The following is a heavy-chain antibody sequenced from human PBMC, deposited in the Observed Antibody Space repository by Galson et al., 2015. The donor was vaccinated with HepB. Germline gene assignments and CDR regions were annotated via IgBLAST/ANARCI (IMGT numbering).Heavy chain of an antibody. V-gene: IGHV4-34*01. Sequence: ETLSLTCAVYGGSFSGYYWSWIRQPPGKGLEWIGEINHSGSTNYNPSLKSRVTISVEASKNQFSLKLSSVTAADTAVYYCGRGKGPLGATQKNAFDIWVQGTMVTVSS. CDR2: INHSGST. J-gene: IGHJ3*02. D-gene: IGHD1-26*01. CDR3: GRGKGPLGATQKNAFDI. CDR1: GGSFSGYY.